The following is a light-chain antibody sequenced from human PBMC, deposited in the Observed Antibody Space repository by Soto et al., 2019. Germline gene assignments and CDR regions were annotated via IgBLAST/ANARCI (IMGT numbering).Light chain of an antibody. J-gene: IGKJ5*01. Sequence: EVVLSQSPGTLSLSPGARATLSCRASQRLSSSYLAWYQQKPGQAPRLLIYGASSRATGIPDRFSGSKSGTDFTLTISRLEPEDFAVYYGQQYGSSPITFGQGTRLEIK. CDR1: QRLSSSY. V-gene: IGKV3-20*01. CDR3: QQYGSSPIT. CDR2: GAS.